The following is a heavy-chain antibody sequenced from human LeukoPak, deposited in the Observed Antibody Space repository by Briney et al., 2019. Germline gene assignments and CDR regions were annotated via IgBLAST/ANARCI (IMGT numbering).Heavy chain of an antibody. CDR1: GFTFSSYW. D-gene: IGHD4-17*01. Sequence: GRSLRLSCAASGFTFSSYWMHWVRQAPGKGLVWVSCINGDGTTTDYADSVKGRFSISGDNAKNTLYLQMNSLRSEDTAVYYCAKEPHSDYSDHTDSFDIRGQGTMVTVSS. CDR2: INGDGTTT. CDR3: AKEPHSDYSDHTDSFDI. J-gene: IGHJ3*02. V-gene: IGHV3-74*01.